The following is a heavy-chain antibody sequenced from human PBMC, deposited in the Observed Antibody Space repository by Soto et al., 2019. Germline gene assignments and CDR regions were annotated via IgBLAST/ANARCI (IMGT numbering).Heavy chain of an antibody. V-gene: IGHV4-59*08. CDR1: SDSISSYY. D-gene: IGHD2-21*02. J-gene: IGHJ4*02. Sequence: QVQLQESAPGLVRPSETLSLTCTATSDSISSYYWIWIRQSPGKGLEWVGYTDYSGNTNYNPSLKSRRTISGDKSKNQFSLMLSSVTAADTAVYYCARAGGDPRYYLDYWGQGTLVTVSA. CDR2: TDYSGNT. CDR3: ARAGGDPRYYLDY.